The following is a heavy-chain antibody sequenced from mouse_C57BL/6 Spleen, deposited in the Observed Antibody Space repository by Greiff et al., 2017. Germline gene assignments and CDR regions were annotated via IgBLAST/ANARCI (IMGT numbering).Heavy chain of an antibody. J-gene: IGHJ1*03. CDR3: ARKSIYDGYYVGWYFDV. CDR1: GYTFTGYW. CDR2: ILPGSGST. Sequence: QVQLQQSGAELMKPGASVKLSCKATGYTFTGYWIEWVKQRPGHGLEWIGEILPGSGSTNYNEKFKGKATFTADTSSNTAYMQLSSLTTEDSAIYYCARKSIYDGYYVGWYFDVWGTGTTVTVSS. D-gene: IGHD2-3*01. V-gene: IGHV1-9*01.